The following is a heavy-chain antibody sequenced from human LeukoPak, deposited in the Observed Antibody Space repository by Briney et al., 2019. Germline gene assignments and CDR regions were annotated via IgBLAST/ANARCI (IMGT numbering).Heavy chain of an antibody. D-gene: IGHD3-9*01. J-gene: IGHJ6*02. CDR2: IYYSGST. V-gene: IGHV4-31*03. Sequence: PSETLSLTCTVSGGSISSGGYYWSWIRQHPGKGLEWIGYIYYSGSTYYNPSLKSRVTISVDTSKNQFSLKLSSVTAADTAVYYCARDHLHYDTPKSYGMDVWGQGTTVTVSS. CDR3: ARDHLHYDTPKSYGMDV. CDR1: GGSISSGGYY.